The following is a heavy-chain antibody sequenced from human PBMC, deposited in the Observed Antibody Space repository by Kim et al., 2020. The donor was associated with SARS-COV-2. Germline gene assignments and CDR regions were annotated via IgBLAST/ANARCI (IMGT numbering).Heavy chain of an antibody. Sequence: GGSLRLSCAASGFTFSSYSMNWVRQAPGKGLEWVSSISSSSSYIYYADSVKGRFTISRDNAKNSLYLQMNSLRAEDTAVYYCASVTMDSVGAEPYYYYGMDVWGQGTTVTVSS. J-gene: IGHJ6*02. CDR1: GFTFSSYS. V-gene: IGHV3-21*04. CDR3: ASVTMDSVGAEPYYYYGMDV. D-gene: IGHD1-26*01. CDR2: ISSSSSYI.